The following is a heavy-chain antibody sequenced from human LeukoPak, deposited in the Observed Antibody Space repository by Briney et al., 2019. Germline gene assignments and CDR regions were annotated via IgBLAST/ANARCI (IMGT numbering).Heavy chain of an antibody. CDR3: AKMEGQRLYDYCMDV. CDR2: MSGSGYYT. Sequence: GGSLRLSCAASGFAFSNFAMSWVRQAPGKGLEWVSAMSGSGYYTYYVESVKGRFTISRDNSKNTLYLHMNSMRADDTAVYYCAKMEGQRLYDYCMDVWGRGTTVTVSS. CDR1: GFAFSNFA. V-gene: IGHV3-23*01. J-gene: IGHJ6*03. D-gene: IGHD3-3*01.